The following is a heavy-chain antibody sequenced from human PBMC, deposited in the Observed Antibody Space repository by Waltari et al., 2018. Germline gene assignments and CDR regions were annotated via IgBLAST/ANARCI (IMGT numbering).Heavy chain of an antibody. J-gene: IGHJ4*02. CDR3: AKAYYDFWSGYYTLFDY. CDR1: GFTFSSYG. CDR2: IWYDGSNK. D-gene: IGHD3-3*01. Sequence: QVQLVESGGGVVQPGRSLRLSCAASGFTFSSYGMHWVRQAPGKGLEWVAVIWYDGSNKYYADSVKGRFTISRDNSKNTLYLQMNSLRAEDTAMYYCAKAYYDFWSGYYTLFDYWGQGTLVTVSS. V-gene: IGHV3-30*18.